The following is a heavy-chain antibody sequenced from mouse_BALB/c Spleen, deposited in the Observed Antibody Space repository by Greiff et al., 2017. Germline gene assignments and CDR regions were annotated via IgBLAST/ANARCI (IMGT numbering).Heavy chain of an antibody. D-gene: IGHD1-1*01. Sequence: VKLVESGPSLVKPSQTLSLTCSVTGDSITSGYWNWIRKFPGNKLEYMGYISYSGSTYYNPSLKSRISITRDTSKNQYYLQLNSVTTEDTATYYCARWSYYGSSPYYFDYWGQGTTLTVSS. J-gene: IGHJ2*01. CDR1: GDSITSGY. CDR2: ISYSGST. V-gene: IGHV3-8*02. CDR3: ARWSYYGSSPYYFDY.